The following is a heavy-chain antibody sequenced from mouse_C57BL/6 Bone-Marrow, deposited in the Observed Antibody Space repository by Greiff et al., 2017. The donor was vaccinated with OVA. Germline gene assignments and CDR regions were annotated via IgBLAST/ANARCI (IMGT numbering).Heavy chain of an antibody. Sequence: ESGPGLVKPSQSLSLTCSVTGYSITSGYYWNWIRQFPGNKLEWMGYISYDGSNNYNPSLKNRISITRDTSKNQFFLKLNSVTTEDTATYYCARDTTVVADRYFDVWGTGTTVTVSS. V-gene: IGHV3-6*01. J-gene: IGHJ1*03. CDR3: ARDTTVVADRYFDV. CDR2: ISYDGSN. D-gene: IGHD1-1*01. CDR1: GYSITSGYY.